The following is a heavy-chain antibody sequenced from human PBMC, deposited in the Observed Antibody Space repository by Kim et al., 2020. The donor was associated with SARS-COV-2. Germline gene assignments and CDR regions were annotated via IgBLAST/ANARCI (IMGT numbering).Heavy chain of an antibody. CDR2: ISSSSSYI. V-gene: IGHV3-21*01. J-gene: IGHJ4*02. Sequence: GGSLRLSCAASGFTFSSYSMNWVRQAPGKGLEWVSSISSSSSYIYYADSVKGRFTISRDNAKNSLYLQMNSLRAEDTAVYYCATENLYGGNEHDYWGQGTLVTVSS. D-gene: IGHD4-17*01. CDR3: ATENLYGGNEHDY. CDR1: GFTFSSYS.